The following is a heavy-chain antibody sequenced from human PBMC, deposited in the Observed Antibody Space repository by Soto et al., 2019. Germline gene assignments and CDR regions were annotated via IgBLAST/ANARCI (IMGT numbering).Heavy chain of an antibody. V-gene: IGHV3-64D*08. Sequence: GGSLRLSCSASGFTFGSFAMHWVRQAPGKGLEYVSGINYNGGSTNYADSVKGRFTISRDNSRNSLYLQMSSLRDEDTAVYYCIKGGIYRSSSLEYWGQGTLVTVSS. J-gene: IGHJ4*02. CDR2: INYNGGST. D-gene: IGHD6-6*01. CDR1: GFTFGSFA. CDR3: IKGGIYRSSSLEY.